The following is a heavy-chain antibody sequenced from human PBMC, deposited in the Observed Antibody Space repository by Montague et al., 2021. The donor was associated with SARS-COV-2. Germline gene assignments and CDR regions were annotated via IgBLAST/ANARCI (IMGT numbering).Heavy chain of an antibody. V-gene: IGHV4-59*13. J-gene: IGHJ4*02. CDR1: GGSISSDD. Sequence: SETLSLTCTVSGGSISSDDWSWNRQPPEKGLEWIGYMYYSGSNNYNPSLKSRVTLSVDTAKNQFSLKLSSVTAADTAVYYCARDFDYWGQGTMVTVSS. CDR3: ARDFDY. CDR2: MYYSGSN.